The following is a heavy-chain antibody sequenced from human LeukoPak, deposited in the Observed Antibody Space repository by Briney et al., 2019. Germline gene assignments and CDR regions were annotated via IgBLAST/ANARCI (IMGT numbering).Heavy chain of an antibody. CDR2: IYYSGST. V-gene: IGHV4-39*07. D-gene: IGHD3-9*01. CDR1: GGSISSSSYY. Sequence: PSETLSLTCTVSGGSISSSSYYWGWIRQPPGKGLEWIGSIYYSGSTYYNPSLKSRVTISVDTSKNQFSLKLSSVTAADTAVYYCARAILTGYSPHYYFDYWGQGTLVTVSS. J-gene: IGHJ4*02. CDR3: ARAILTGYSPHYYFDY.